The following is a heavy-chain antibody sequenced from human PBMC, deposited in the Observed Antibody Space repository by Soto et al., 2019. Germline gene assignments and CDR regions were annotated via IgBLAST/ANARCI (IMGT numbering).Heavy chain of an antibody. CDR2: ISSDASLK. V-gene: IGHV3-30*18. CDR1: GFIFRNFD. J-gene: IGHJ5*02. D-gene: IGHD3-16*01. Sequence: SLKISCAAYGFIFRNFDMHWVRQGPGKGLEWLAIISSDASLKYYADSVKGRFAISRDNSKNTLYLQMNSLKDEDTAIYYCANFQHDGALFAPWGQGTLVTVS. CDR3: ANFQHDGALFAP.